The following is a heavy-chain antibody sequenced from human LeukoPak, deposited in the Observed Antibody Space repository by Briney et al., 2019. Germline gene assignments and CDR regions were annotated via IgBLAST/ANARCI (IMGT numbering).Heavy chain of an antibody. V-gene: IGHV3-11*01. D-gene: IGHD2-21*02. CDR1: GFTFSDYY. CDR2: ISNSGTNI. J-gene: IGHJ3*02. CDR3: ARETLGVTAFDI. Sequence: TSGGSLRLSCAASGFTFSDYYMNWIRQAPGKGLEWVSYISNSGTNISYADSVKGRFTISRDNTKNSLYLQMNSLRAEDTAVYYCARETLGVTAFDIWGQGTMVTVSS.